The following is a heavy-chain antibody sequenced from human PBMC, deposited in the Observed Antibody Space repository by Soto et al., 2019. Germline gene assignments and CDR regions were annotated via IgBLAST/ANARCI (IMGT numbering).Heavy chain of an antibody. D-gene: IGHD4-4*01. CDR3: GGGNHPGLHSFPARRSSDL. CDR2: INHSGST. CDR1: GGSFSGYY. J-gene: IGHJ2*01. Sequence: SETLSLTCAVYGGSFSGYYWTWIRQPPGTGLEWIGEINHSGSTNYNPSLKSRVTISVDTSKNQFSLKLTSVTAADTAVYYCGGGNHPGLHSFPARRSSDL. V-gene: IGHV4-34*01.